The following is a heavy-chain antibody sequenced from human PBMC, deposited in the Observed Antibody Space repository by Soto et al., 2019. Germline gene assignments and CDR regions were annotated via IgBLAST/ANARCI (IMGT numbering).Heavy chain of an antibody. CDR2: IRGSGGST. D-gene: IGHD3-10*01. V-gene: IGHV3-23*01. CDR3: AKDRPARGNYGSGSSDY. Sequence: EVQLLESGGGLVQPGGSLRLSCAASGFTFSSYAMSWVRQAPGKGLECVSAIRGSGGSTYYADSVKGRFTMSRDNSKNTLDLQMNSLRAEDTAVYYCAKDRPARGNYGSGSSDYWGQGTLVTVSS. CDR1: GFTFSSYA. J-gene: IGHJ4*02.